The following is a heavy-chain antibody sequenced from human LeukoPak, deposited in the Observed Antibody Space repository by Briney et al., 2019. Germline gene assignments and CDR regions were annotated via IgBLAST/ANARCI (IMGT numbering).Heavy chain of an antibody. D-gene: IGHD6-19*01. CDR2: INSDGSTT. CDR1: GFTSSSKW. Sequence: GGSLRPSSAASGFTSSSKWVHWVRHAPGKGLEWVARINSDGSTTTHADSVRGRFTISRDNAENTLYLQMSSLRAEDTAVYYCARGGAVAGSGFRRWKHFDYWGQGALVTVSS. V-gene: IGHV3-74*03. CDR3: ARGGAVAGSGFRRWKHFDY. J-gene: IGHJ4*02.